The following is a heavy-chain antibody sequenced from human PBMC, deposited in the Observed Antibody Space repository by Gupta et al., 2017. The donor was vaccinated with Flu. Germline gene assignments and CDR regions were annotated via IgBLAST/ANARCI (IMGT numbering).Heavy chain of an antibody. J-gene: IGHJ5*02. Sequence: IRSTGYYWGWIRQPPGKGREWIGSIYYSGSTYYNPSLKSRVTISADTSKKQFSLKLSSVTAADTAVYYCAYQALFNWFDPWGQGTLVTVSS. CDR2: IYYSGST. CDR1: IRSTGYY. D-gene: IGHD2-21*01. V-gene: IGHV4-39*01. CDR3: AYQALFNWFDP.